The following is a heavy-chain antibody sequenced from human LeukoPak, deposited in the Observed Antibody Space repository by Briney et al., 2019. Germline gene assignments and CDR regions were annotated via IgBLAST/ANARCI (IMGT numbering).Heavy chain of an antibody. CDR2: INHSGST. D-gene: IGHD3-3*01. Sequence: SETLSLTCTVSGGSISSSSYYWGWIRQPPGKGLEWTGEINHSGSTNYNPSLKSRVTISVDASKNQFSLKLSSVTAADTAVYYCARGRHPTIFGAAPYYYYGMDVWGQGTTVTVSS. CDR1: GGSISSSSYY. CDR3: ARGRHPTIFGAAPYYYYGMDV. J-gene: IGHJ6*02. V-gene: IGHV4-39*07.